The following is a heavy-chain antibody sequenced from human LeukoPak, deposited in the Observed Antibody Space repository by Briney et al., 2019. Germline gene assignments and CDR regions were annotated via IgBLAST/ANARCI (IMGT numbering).Heavy chain of an antibody. Sequence: SENLSLTCTVSGGPIFSYYWSWIRQTAGKGLEWIGRLYPGVGTDYNPSLKSRVTMSVDTSKKQFALKLSAVTAADTAVYYCARLKFYDSTGYSPGHYMDVWGKGTTVTVSS. J-gene: IGHJ6*03. CDR3: ARLKFYDSTGYSPGHYMDV. CDR1: GGPIFSYY. V-gene: IGHV4-4*07. CDR2: LYPGVGT. D-gene: IGHD3-22*01.